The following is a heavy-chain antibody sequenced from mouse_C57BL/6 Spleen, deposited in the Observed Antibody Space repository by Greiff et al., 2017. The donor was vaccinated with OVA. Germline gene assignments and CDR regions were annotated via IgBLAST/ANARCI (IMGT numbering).Heavy chain of an antibody. CDR1: GFTFSDYG. CDR3: AKNWEGFAY. J-gene: IGHJ3*01. CDR2: ISSGSSTI. V-gene: IGHV5-17*01. Sequence: EVKLMESGGGLVKPGGSLKLSCAASGFTFSDYGMHWVRQAPEKGLEWVAYISSGSSTIYYADTVKGRFTISRDNAKNTLFLQMTSLRSEDTAMYYCAKNWEGFAYWGQGTLVTVSA. D-gene: IGHD4-1*01.